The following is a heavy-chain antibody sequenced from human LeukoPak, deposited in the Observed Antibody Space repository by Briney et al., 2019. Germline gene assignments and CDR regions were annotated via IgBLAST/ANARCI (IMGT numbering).Heavy chain of an antibody. CDR2: INHGGST. V-gene: IGHV4-34*01. CDR3: AREGYGDLDY. CDR1: GGSFSGYY. J-gene: IGHJ4*02. D-gene: IGHD4-17*01. Sequence: PSETLSLTCAVYGGSFSGYYWSWIRQPPGKGLEWIGEINHGGSTNYNPSLKSRVTISVDTSKNQFSLKLSSVTAADTAVYYCAREGYGDLDYWGQGTLVTVSS.